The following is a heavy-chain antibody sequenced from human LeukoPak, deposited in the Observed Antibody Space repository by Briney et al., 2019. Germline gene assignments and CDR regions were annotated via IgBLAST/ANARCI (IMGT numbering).Heavy chain of an antibody. D-gene: IGHD5-18*01. V-gene: IGHV4-59*01. J-gene: IGHJ4*02. Sequence: SETLSLTCTVSDDSIRSYYWSWIRQPPGKGLEWIGYIYYSGSTNYNPSLKSRVTISVDTSKNQFSLKLSSVTAADTAVYYCARDRGYSYGYLDYWGQGTLVTVSS. CDR1: DDSIRSYY. CDR2: IYYSGST. CDR3: ARDRGYSYGYLDY.